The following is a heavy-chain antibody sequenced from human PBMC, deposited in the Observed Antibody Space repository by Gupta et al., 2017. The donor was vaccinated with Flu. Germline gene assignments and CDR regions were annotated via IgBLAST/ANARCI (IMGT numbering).Heavy chain of an antibody. D-gene: IGHD3-3*01. V-gene: IGHV3-21*01. CDR2: IKSRSDSI. Sequence: RQAPGKGLEWLASIKSRSDSINYADSVKGRFTISRNNAEKLLYLQMDSLRVDDPAVYFCARESEFLGVILDADDWGQGTLVTVSS. CDR3: ARESEFLGVILDADD. J-gene: IGHJ4*02.